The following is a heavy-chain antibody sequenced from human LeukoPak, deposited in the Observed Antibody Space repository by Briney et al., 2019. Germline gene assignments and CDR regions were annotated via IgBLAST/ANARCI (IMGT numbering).Heavy chain of an antibody. CDR1: GYTFTDYF. Sequence: ASVKVSCKASGYTFTDYFMNWMRQAPGQRLEWMGWINAGNGNTKYSQKLQGRVTITRDTSSSTAYMQLSSLRSEDTAVYYCAKSQYSFGSGSTRPLFDHWGQGTLVIVSS. V-gene: IGHV1/OR15-3*01. J-gene: IGHJ4*02. D-gene: IGHD3-10*01. CDR3: AKSQYSFGSGSTRPLFDH. CDR2: INAGNGNT.